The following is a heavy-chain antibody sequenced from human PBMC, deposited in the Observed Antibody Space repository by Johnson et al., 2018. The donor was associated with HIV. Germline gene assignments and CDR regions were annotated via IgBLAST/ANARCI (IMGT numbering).Heavy chain of an antibody. D-gene: IGHD6-13*01. V-gene: IGHV3-53*01. CDR2: IYSGGST. Sequence: VQLVESGGGVVRPGGSLRLSCAASGFTVSSNYMSWVRQAPGKGLEWVSVIYSGGSTYYADSVKGRFTISRDNSKNTLYLQMNSLRAEDTAVYYCARDFESAAGIWGQGTMVTVSS. CDR3: ARDFESAAGI. CDR1: GFTVSSNY. J-gene: IGHJ3*02.